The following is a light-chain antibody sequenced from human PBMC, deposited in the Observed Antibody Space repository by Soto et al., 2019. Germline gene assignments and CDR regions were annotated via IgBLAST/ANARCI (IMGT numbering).Light chain of an antibody. V-gene: IGKV1-5*01. J-gene: IGKJ1*01. CDR1: ESMSTW. CDR3: QEYNSYSPTWT. CDR2: DAS. Sequence: LQMTQSPSTLPASVSSRVTITCRTSESMSTWLDWHQQKQGKGTKLLIYDASSLERGVPSRFSGSGSGTEFTLTISSLQPDDVATYYCQEYNSYSPTWTFGQGTKVDIK.